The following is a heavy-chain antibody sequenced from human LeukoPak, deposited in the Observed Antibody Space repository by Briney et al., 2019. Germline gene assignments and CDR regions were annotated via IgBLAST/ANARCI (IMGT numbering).Heavy chain of an antibody. J-gene: IGHJ3*02. CDR2: INPNSGGT. Sequence: ASVKVSCKASGYTFTCYYMHWVRQAPGQGLEWMGWINPNSGGTNYAQKFQGRVTMTRDTSISTAYMELSRLRSDDTAVYYCARVIPYDSSGYYLDDAFDIWGQGTMVTVSS. V-gene: IGHV1-2*02. CDR1: GYTFTCYY. D-gene: IGHD3-22*01. CDR3: ARVIPYDSSGYYLDDAFDI.